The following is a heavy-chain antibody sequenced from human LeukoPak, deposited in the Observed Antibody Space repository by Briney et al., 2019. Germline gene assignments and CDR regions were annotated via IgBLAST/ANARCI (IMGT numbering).Heavy chain of an antibody. D-gene: IGHD3-16*01. V-gene: IGHV4-34*01. CDR2: INHSGST. Sequence: PSETLSLTCAVYGGSFSGYYWSWIRQPPGKGLEWIGEINHSGSTNYNPSLKSRVTISVDTSKNQFSLKLSSVTAADTAVYYCARVVNWGLNPLHWFDPWGQGTLVTVSS. CDR3: ARVVNWGLNPLHWFDP. J-gene: IGHJ5*02. CDR1: GGSFSGYY.